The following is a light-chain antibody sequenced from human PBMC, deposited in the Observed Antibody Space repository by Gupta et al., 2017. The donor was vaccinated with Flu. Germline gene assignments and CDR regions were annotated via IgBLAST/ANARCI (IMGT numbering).Light chain of an antibody. Sequence: LGQTARITCDGNKIGTKNVHWYQQRPGQAPIVVMYRDTNRPSRIPERFSGSNSENTATLTISGAQVGDEADYYCQVWDTYSVIFGGGTKLTVL. CDR2: RDT. CDR1: KIGTKN. J-gene: IGLJ2*01. CDR3: QVWDTYSVI. V-gene: IGLV3-9*01.